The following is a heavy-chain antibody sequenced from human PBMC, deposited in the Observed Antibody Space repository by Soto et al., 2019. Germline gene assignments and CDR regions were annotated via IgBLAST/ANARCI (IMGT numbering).Heavy chain of an antibody. V-gene: IGHV1-58*01. CDR2: IVVGSGNT. D-gene: IGHD3-22*01. J-gene: IGHJ6*02. CDR3: AADRKRPYYYDSSGYYRFYYGMDV. Sequence: SVKVSCKASGFTFTSSAVQWVRQARGQRLEWIGWIVVGSGNTNYAQKFQERVTITRDMSTSTAYMELSSLRSEDTAVYYCAADRKRPYYYDSSGYYRFYYGMDVWGQGTTVTVSS. CDR1: GFTFTSSA.